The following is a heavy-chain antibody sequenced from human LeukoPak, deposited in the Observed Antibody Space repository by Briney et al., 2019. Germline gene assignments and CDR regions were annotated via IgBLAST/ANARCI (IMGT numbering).Heavy chain of an antibody. CDR1: GFTFSSYG. V-gene: IGHV3-21*01. CDR2: ITSSGSYI. J-gene: IGHJ4*02. CDR3: ARDISSGYPTY. D-gene: IGHD5-12*01. Sequence: GVSLRLSCAASGFTFSSYGMNWVRQAPGKGLEWVSSITSSGSYIYYADSVKGRFTISRDNAKNSLYLQMNSLRAEDTAVYYCARDISSGYPTYWGQGTLVTVSS.